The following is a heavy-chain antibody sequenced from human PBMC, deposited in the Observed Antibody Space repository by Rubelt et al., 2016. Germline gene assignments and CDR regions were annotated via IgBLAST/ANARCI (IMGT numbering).Heavy chain of an antibody. D-gene: IGHD2-15*01. J-gene: IGHJ3*02. CDR1: GGSISSSSYY. CDR3: ARHLVVATLAFDI. CDR2: IYYSGST. Sequence: QLQLQESGPGLVKPSETLSLTCTVSGGSISSSSYYWGWIRQPPGKGLEWIGSIYYSGSTYYNPSLNSRVTRSVDTSKNQFSLKLSSVTAADTAVYYCARHLVVATLAFDIWGQGTMVTVSS. V-gene: IGHV4-39*07.